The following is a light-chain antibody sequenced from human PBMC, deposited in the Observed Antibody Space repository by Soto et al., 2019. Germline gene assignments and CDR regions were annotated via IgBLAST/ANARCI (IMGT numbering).Light chain of an antibody. J-gene: IGLJ2*01. CDR3: CSYSGTSHVV. Sequence: QSALTQPRSVSGSPGQSVTISCTGTSSDIGGYNYVSWYQQHPGKAPKLMIHDVSERPSGVPDRFSGSKSGNTASLTISGLQADDEAGYYCCSYSGTSHVVFGGWTKLTVL. V-gene: IGLV2-11*01. CDR1: SSDIGGYNY. CDR2: DVS.